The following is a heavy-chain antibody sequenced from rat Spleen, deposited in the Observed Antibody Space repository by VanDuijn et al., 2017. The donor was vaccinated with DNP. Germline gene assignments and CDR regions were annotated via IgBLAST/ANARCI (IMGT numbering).Heavy chain of an antibody. CDR2: ISSDGGNT. Sequence: EVQLVESGGGLVQPGGSLTLSCAASGLTFTDYGMAWVRQAPTKGLEWVATISSDGGNTYYRDSVKGRFTVSRDNAKSTLYLQLDSLRSEDTATYYCAKGDYWGQGVMVTVSS. CDR1: GLTFTDYG. J-gene: IGHJ2*01. V-gene: IGHV5S13*01. CDR3: AKGDY.